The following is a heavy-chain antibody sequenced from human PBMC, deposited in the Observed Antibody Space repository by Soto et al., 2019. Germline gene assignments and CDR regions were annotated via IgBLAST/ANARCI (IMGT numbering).Heavy chain of an antibody. D-gene: IGHD3-3*01. J-gene: IGHJ6*02. CDR2: INPNSGGT. CDR1: GYTFTGCY. CDR3: ARARSDITIFGVVIPYYYGMDV. Sequence: ASVKVSCKASGYTFTGCYMHWVRQAPGQGLEWMGWINPNSGGTNYAQKFQGWVTMTRDTSISTAYMELSRLRSDDTAVYYCARARSDITIFGVVIPYYYGMDVWGQGTTVTVSS. V-gene: IGHV1-2*04.